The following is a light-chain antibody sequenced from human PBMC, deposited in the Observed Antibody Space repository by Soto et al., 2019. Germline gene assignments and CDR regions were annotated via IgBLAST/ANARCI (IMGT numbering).Light chain of an antibody. CDR3: ATWDSSLNVVL. J-gene: IGLJ2*01. V-gene: IGLV1-51*01. Sequence: QSVLTQPPSVSAALGETVTISCSGSTSNIGSHYVSWYQQFPRTAPKLLIYDDDRRPSGMPDRFSGSKSGTPATLGITGLQTGDEADYHCATWDSSLNVVLFGGGTKLTVL. CDR2: DDD. CDR1: TSNIGSHY.